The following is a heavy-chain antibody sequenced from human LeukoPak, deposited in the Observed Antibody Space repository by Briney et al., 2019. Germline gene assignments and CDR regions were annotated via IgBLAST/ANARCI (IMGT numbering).Heavy chain of an antibody. D-gene: IGHD2-2*01. CDR2: INPNSGGT. Sequence: GASVKVSCKASEYTFTGYYMQWVRQAAGQGPEWMGRINPNSGGTNYAQLFQGRVTMTRDTSISTAYMELSRLISDDTAVYYCARGPPLKYCSNTNCKPTFDPWGQGTPVTVSS. V-gene: IGHV1-2*06. CDR3: ARGPPLKYCSNTNCKPTFDP. J-gene: IGHJ5*02. CDR1: EYTFTGYY.